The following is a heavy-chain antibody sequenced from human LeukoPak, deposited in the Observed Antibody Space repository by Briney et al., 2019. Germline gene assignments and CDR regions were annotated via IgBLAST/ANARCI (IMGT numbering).Heavy chain of an antibody. D-gene: IGHD3-22*01. CDR2: INPNDGST. V-gene: IGHV1-46*01. Sequence: ASVKVSFKASGYTFTAYHMHWVRQAPGQGLEWMGIINPNDGSTNYAQRFQGRVTMTRDRSTSTVYMELSSLRSEDTAVYYYARGTQIDSSVYYAGHFDYWGQGTLVTVSS. CDR1: GYTFTAYH. CDR3: ARGTQIDSSVYYAGHFDY. J-gene: IGHJ4*02.